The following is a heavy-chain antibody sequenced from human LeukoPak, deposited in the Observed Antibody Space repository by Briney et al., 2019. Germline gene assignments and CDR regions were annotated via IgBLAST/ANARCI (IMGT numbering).Heavy chain of an antibody. CDR1: GFAFSSYT. V-gene: IGHV3-30*18. D-gene: IGHD3-22*01. J-gene: IGHJ4*02. CDR3: AKVSGYYDSSIYYFDY. Sequence: GGSLRLSCAASGFAFSSYTMDWVRQAPGKGLEWVAVISYDGSNKYYADSVKGRFTISRDNSKNTLYLQMNSLRAEDTAVYYCAKVSGYYDSSIYYFDYWGQGTLVTVSS. CDR2: ISYDGSNK.